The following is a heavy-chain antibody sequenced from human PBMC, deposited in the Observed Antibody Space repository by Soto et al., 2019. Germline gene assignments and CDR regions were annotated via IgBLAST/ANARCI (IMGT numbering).Heavy chain of an antibody. CDR1: GFTFSSYS. V-gene: IGHV3-21*01. D-gene: IGHD5-18*01. CDR3: ASDQPGYSYGYGLGY. Sequence: GGSLRLSCAASGFTFSSYSMNWVRQAPGKGLEWVSSISSSSSYIYYADSVKGRFTISRDNAKNSLYLQMNSLRAEDTAVYYCASDQPGYSYGYGLGYWGQGTLVT. CDR2: ISSSSSYI. J-gene: IGHJ4*02.